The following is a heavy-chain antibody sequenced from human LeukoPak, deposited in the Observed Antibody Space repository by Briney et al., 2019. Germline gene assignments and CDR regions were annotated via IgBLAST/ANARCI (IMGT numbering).Heavy chain of an antibody. Sequence: PGGSLRLSCVASGFTFSSNGTHWVRQAAGKGLEWVSGIDTAGDPCYPGSVKGRFTISRENAKNSLYLQMNSLTAGDTAVYYCARGYGSGSYAGMDVWSKGTTVTVSS. CDR3: ARGYGSGSYAGMDV. V-gene: IGHV3-13*05. J-gene: IGHJ6*04. CDR1: GFTFSSNG. CDR2: IDTAGDP. D-gene: IGHD3-10*01.